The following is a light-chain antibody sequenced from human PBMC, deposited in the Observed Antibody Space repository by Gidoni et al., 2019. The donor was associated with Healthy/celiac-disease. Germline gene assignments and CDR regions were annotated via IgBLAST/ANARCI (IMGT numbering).Light chain of an antibody. J-gene: IGLJ2*01. CDR2: DVS. Sequence: QSALTQPRPVSGSPGQSVTIPCTGTSSDVGGYNYVSWYQQPPGKAPKPLIYDVSKRPSGVPDRFSGSKSGNTASLTISGLQAEDEADYYCCSYAGSYTLVFGGGTKLTVL. CDR3: CSYAGSYTLV. CDR1: SSDVGGYNY. V-gene: IGLV2-11*01.